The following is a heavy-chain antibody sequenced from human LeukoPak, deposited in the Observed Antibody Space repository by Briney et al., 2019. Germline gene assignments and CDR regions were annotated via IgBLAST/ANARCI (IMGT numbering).Heavy chain of an antibody. D-gene: IGHD2-2*01. J-gene: IGHJ4*02. Sequence: GASVSVSCKASGYTFTTYDINWVRQATGQGLEWMGWMNPVSGDTAYAQKLQGRVTLSRNTSTDTAYMELSSLRSEDTAIYFCARRFSYAADFDYWGQGTLVTVSS. CDR2: MNPVSGDT. CDR3: ARRFSYAADFDY. CDR1: GYTFTTYD. V-gene: IGHV1-8*01.